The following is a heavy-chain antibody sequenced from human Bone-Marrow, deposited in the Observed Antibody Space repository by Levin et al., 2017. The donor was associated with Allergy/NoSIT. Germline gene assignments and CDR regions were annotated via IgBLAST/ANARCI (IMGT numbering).Heavy chain of an antibody. J-gene: IGHJ4*02. Sequence: ESLKISCTVSGGSISSYYWSWIRQPAGKGLEWIGRIYTSGSTNYNPSLKSRVTMSVDTSKNQFSLKLSSVTAADTAVYYCARDGQLLPFDYWGQGTLVTVSS. V-gene: IGHV4-4*07. CDR3: ARDGQLLPFDY. CDR1: GGSISSYY. CDR2: IYTSGST. D-gene: IGHD2-2*01.